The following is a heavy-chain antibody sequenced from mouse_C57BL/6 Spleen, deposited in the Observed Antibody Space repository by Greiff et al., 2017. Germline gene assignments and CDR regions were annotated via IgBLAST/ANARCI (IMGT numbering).Heavy chain of an antibody. J-gene: IGHJ4*01. CDR2: ISSGSSTI. D-gene: IGHD2-4*01. CDR1: GFTFSDYG. Sequence: EVQRVESGGGLVKPGGSLKLSCAASGFTFSDYGMHWVRQAPEKGLEWVAYISSGSSTIYYADTVKGRFTISRDNAKNTLFLQMTSLRSEDTAMYYCARSGLRRRGYAMDDWGQGTSVTVSS. V-gene: IGHV5-17*01. CDR3: ARSGLRRRGYAMDD.